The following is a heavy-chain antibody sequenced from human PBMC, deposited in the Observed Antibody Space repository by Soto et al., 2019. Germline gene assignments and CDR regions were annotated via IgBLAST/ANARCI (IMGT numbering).Heavy chain of an antibody. CDR3: ARARGRMGSLDTMRGY. J-gene: IGHJ4*02. CDR2: ICGSTI. V-gene: IGHV3-48*01. Sequence: EVQLVESGGGLVQPGGSLTLSCAASGFAFSDYGMMWVRQAPGKGLECISFICGSTIYYADSVKGRFTISRDNAKNSLFLQINNLGAEDTAVSYCARARGRMGSLDTMRGYWGQGTLVTVSS. D-gene: IGHD3-10*01. CDR1: GFAFSDYG.